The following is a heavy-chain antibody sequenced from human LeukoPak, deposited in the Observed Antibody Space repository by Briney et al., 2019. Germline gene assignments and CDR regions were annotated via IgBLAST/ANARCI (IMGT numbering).Heavy chain of an antibody. CDR3: ARSGGSSSWDFDY. J-gene: IGHJ4*02. CDR2: INHSGST. CDR1: GGAFSGYY. Sequence: SETPSLTCAVYGGAFSGYYWSWIRPPPGKGLGWIGEINHSGSTNYNPSLKSRVTISVDTSKNQFSLKLSSVTAADTAVYYCARSGGSSSWDFDYWGQGTLVTVSS. D-gene: IGHD6-13*01. V-gene: IGHV4-34*01.